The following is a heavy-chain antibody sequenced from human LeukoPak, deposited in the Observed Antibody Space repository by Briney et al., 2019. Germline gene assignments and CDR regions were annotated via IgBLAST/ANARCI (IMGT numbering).Heavy chain of an antibody. CDR3: AREGSSWYGWREGYFDN. J-gene: IGHJ4*02. CDR1: GGSISSYY. D-gene: IGHD6-13*01. Sequence: SETLSLTCTVSGGSISSYYWSWIRQPPGKGLEWIGYIYYSGSTNYNPSLKSRVTISVDTSKNQFSLKLSSVTAADTAVYYCAREGSSWYGWREGYFDNWGQGTLVTVSS. V-gene: IGHV4-59*01. CDR2: IYYSGST.